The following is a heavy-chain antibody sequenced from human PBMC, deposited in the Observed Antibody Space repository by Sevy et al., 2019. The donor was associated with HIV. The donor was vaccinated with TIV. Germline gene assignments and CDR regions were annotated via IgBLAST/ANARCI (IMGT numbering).Heavy chain of an antibody. CDR3: ARDGEAYYDSSGYYSAIFDY. CDR2: ISYDGSNK. CDR1: GFTFSSYA. J-gene: IGHJ4*02. V-gene: IGHV3-30-3*01. Sequence: GGSLRLSCAASGFTFSSYAMHWVRQAPGKGLEWVAVISYDGSNKYYADSVKGRFTISRDNSKNTLNLQMNSLRAEDTVVYYCARDGEAYYDSSGYYSAIFDYWGQGTLVTVSS. D-gene: IGHD3-22*01.